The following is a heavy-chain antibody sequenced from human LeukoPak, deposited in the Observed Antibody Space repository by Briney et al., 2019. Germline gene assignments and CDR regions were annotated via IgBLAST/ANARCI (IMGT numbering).Heavy chain of an antibody. D-gene: IGHD2-15*01. CDR2: IYYIGTT. V-gene: IGHV4-59*01. CDR1: GGSISSYY. CDR3: ARGGFESCSAGSCLLGNY. J-gene: IGHJ4*02. Sequence: SETLSLTCTVPGGSISSYYWSWIRQPPGKGLEWIGYIYYIGTTKYNPSLYSRVSMSVDTPKSQFSLKLSSVTAADTAVYFCARGGFESCSAGSCLLGNYWGQGALVTVSS.